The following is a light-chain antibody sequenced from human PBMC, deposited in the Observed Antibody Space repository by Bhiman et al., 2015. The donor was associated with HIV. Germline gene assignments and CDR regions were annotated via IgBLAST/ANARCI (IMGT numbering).Light chain of an antibody. V-gene: IGLV3-1*01. CDR1: ALGNKY. CDR2: QDT. J-gene: IGLJ2*01. CDR3: QAWDSGSRV. Sequence: SYELTQPPSVSVSPGQTASITCSGHALGNKYVNWYQQKAGQSPVLVIYQDTERPSGIPERFSGSSSGNTATLTISGSQAMDEADYYCQAWDSGSRVFGGGTKLTVL.